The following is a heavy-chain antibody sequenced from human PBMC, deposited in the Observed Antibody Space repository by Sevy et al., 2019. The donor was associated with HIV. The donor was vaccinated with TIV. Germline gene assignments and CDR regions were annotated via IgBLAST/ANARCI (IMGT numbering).Heavy chain of an antibody. J-gene: IGHJ4*02. Sequence: GGSLRLSCAASGFTFSSYAMSWVRQAPGEGLEWVSAISGSGGSTYYADSVKGRFTISRDNSKNTLYLQMNSLRAEDTAVYYCAKDLSPLIVVVTAIPLDYWGQGTLVTVSS. CDR2: ISGSGGST. CDR1: GFTFSSYA. D-gene: IGHD2-21*02. V-gene: IGHV3-23*01. CDR3: AKDLSPLIVVVTAIPLDY.